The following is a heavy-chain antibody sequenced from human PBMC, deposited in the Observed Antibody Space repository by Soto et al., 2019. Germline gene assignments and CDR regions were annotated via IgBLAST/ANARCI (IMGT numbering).Heavy chain of an antibody. D-gene: IGHD3-22*01. Sequence: QVQLVQSGAEVKKPGSSVKVSCKASGGTFSSYAISWVRQAPGQGLEWMGGIIPIFGTANYAQKFQGRVTITADESTSTDYLELSSLRSEDTAVYYCARDLYYYDSSGYSRNYAFDIWGQGTMVTVSS. J-gene: IGHJ3*02. V-gene: IGHV1-69*01. CDR1: GGTFSSYA. CDR3: ARDLYYYDSSGYSRNYAFDI. CDR2: IIPIFGTA.